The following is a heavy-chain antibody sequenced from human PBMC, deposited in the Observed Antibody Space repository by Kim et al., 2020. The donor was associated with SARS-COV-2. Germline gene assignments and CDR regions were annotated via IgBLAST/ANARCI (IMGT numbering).Heavy chain of an antibody. CDR3: ARRVESSGWLSFDY. CDR1: GGSISSYY. Sequence: SETLSLTCTVSGGSISSYYWSWIRQPPGKGLEWIGYIYYSGSTNYNPSLKSRVTISVDTSKNQFSLKLSSVTAADTAVYYCARRVESSGWLSFDYWGQGTLVTVSS. D-gene: IGHD6-19*01. V-gene: IGHV4-59*08. J-gene: IGHJ4*02. CDR2: IYYSGST.